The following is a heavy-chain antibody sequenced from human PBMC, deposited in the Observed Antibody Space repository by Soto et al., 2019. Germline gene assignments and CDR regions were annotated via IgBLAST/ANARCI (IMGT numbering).Heavy chain of an antibody. CDR3: AHRRSSIVVVPAAFDI. CDR1: GFSLITSGVG. J-gene: IGHJ3*02. D-gene: IGHD2-2*01. CDR2: IYWDDDK. Sequence: QITLKESGPTLVKPTQTLTLTCTFSGFSLITSGVGVGLVRQPPGKALDWLALIYWDDDKRYSPSLKSRLTITKDTSKNQVVLTMTNMDPVDTATYYCAHRRSSIVVVPAAFDIWGQGTMVTVSS. V-gene: IGHV2-5*02.